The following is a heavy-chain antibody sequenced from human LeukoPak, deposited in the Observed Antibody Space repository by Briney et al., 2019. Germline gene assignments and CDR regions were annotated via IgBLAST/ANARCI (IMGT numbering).Heavy chain of an antibody. Sequence: PSETLSLTCAVYGGSFSGYYWSWIRQPPGKGLEWIGEINHSGSTNYNPSLKSRVTISVDTSKNQFSLKLSSVTAADMAVYYCARFNTMVRGVTQYYYGMDVWGKGTTVTVSS. CDR3: ARFNTMVRGVTQYYYGMDV. D-gene: IGHD3-10*01. CDR1: GGSFSGYY. V-gene: IGHV4-34*01. CDR2: INHSGST. J-gene: IGHJ6*04.